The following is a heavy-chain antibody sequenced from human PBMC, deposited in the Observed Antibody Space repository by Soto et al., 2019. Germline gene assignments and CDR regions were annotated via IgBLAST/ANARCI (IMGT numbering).Heavy chain of an antibody. J-gene: IGHJ5*02. D-gene: IGHD3-3*01. CDR1: AGSFSGYY. Sequence: SETLSLTCAVYAGSFSGYYWSWIRQPPGKGLEWIGEINHSGSTNYNPPLKSRVTISVDTSKNHFSLKLSSVTAAATAVYYCARIFGVVIIDWFDPWGQGTLVTVSS. CDR2: INHSGST. V-gene: IGHV4-34*01. CDR3: ARIFGVVIIDWFDP.